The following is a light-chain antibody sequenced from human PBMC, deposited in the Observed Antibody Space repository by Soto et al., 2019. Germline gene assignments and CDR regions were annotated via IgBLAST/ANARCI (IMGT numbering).Light chain of an antibody. CDR3: AAWDDSLNGPL. V-gene: IGLV1-44*01. CDR2: NNN. J-gene: IGLJ2*01. CDR1: SSNIGSHT. Sequence: QSVLTQPPSASGTPGQRVTISCSGSSSNIGSHTVSWYQQFPGAAPKLLIYNNNQRPSGVPDRFSDSKSGTSASLAISGLQSEDEADYYCAAWDDSLNGPLFGGGTKLTVL.